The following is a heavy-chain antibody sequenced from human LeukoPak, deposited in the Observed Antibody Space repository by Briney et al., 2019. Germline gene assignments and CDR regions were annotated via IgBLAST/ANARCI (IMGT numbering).Heavy chain of an antibody. J-gene: IGHJ5*02. CDR2: IYHSGST. CDR3: ARGYGDYVSWFDP. CDR1: GGSISSSNW. V-gene: IGHV4-4*02. Sequence: PSETLSLTCAVSGGSISSSNWWSWVRQPPGKGLEWIGEIYHSGSTNYNPSLKSRVTISVDKSKNQFSLKLSSVTAADTAVYYCARGYGDYVSWFDPWGQGTLVTVSS. D-gene: IGHD4-17*01.